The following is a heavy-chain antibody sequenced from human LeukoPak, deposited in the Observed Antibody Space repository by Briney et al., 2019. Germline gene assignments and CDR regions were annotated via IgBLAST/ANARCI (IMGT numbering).Heavy chain of an antibody. D-gene: IGHD3-3*01. J-gene: IGHJ5*02. CDR2: MNPNSGNT. CDR3: ARAGRTYYDFWSGYYGDWFDP. V-gene: IGHV1-8*01. CDR1: GYTFTGYD. Sequence: ASVKVSCKASGYTFTGYDINWVRQATGQGLEWMGWMNPNSGNTGYAQKFQGRVTMTRNTSISTAYMELSSLRSGDTAVYYCARAGRTYYDFWSGYYGDWFDPWGQGTLVTVSS.